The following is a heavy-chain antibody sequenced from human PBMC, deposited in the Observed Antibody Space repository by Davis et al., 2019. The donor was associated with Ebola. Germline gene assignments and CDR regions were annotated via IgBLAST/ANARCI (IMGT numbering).Heavy chain of an antibody. CDR1: GGSISDSLYY. CDR3: ARTAKTSVSASGLGYTYFDP. Sequence: MPGGSLRLSCTVSGGSISDSLYYWGWIRQPPEKGLEWIGSVYNSESTKYNPSLKSRVTISVDTSKNQFSLNLSSLSAADAAVYYCARTAKTSVSASGLGYTYFDPWSQGTLVTVSS. J-gene: IGHJ5*02. CDR2: VYNSEST. D-gene: IGHD5-18*01. V-gene: IGHV4-39*01.